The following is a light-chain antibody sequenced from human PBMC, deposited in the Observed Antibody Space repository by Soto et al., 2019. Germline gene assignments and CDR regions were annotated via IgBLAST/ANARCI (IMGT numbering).Light chain of an antibody. CDR1: QSVSSN. CDR3: QQYNDWPLS. CDR2: GAS. J-gene: IGKJ4*01. Sequence: EIVMTQSPATLSVSPGERATLSSRASQSVSSNLAWYQQKPGQAPRLLIYGASTRATGIPARFSGSGSGTEFTLTISSLQPGDFAVYYCQQYNDWPLSFGGGTKVDIK. V-gene: IGKV3-15*01.